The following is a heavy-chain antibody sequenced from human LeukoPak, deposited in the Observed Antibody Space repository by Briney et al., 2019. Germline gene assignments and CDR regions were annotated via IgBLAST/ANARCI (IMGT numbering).Heavy chain of an antibody. CDR2: IKSKTDGGTT. D-gene: IGHD6-19*01. J-gene: IGHJ4*02. Sequence: PGGSLRLSCAASGFTFSNAWMSWVRQAPGKGLEWVGCIKSKTDGGTTDYAAPVKGRFTISRDDSKNTLYLQMNSLKTEDTAVYYCTTDRGSSYSSGWYFDYWGQGTLVTVSS. CDR1: GFTFSNAW. V-gene: IGHV3-15*01. CDR3: TTDRGSSYSSGWYFDY.